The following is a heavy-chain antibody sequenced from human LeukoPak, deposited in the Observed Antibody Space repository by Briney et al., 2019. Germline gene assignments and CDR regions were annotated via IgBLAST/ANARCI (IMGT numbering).Heavy chain of an antibody. Sequence: PGGSLRLSCVVSGFTFSNSAMAWVRQTPGKGLEWVSSIGTDGGTTPYADSVKGRFTVSRDNSKNTLFLQMNSLRAEDTAIYYCAAYHCTVSTCHRNFDYWGQGTLVTVSS. CDR2: IGTDGGTT. D-gene: IGHD2-2*01. V-gene: IGHV3-23*01. CDR3: AAYHCTVSTCHRNFDY. CDR1: GFTFSNSA. J-gene: IGHJ4*02.